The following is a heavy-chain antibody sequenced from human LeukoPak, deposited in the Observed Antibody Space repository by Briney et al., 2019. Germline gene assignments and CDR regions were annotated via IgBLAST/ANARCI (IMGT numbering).Heavy chain of an antibody. CDR3: AGWYSSSWYGFDY. Sequence: PSETLSLTWTVAGGSISSYYWSWIRQPPGKGLEWIGYIYYSGSTNYNPSLKSRVTISVDTSKNQFSLKLSSVTAADTAVYYCAGWYSSSWYGFDYWGQGTLVTVSS. CDR1: GGSISSYY. D-gene: IGHD6-13*01. V-gene: IGHV4-59*01. CDR2: IYYSGST. J-gene: IGHJ4*02.